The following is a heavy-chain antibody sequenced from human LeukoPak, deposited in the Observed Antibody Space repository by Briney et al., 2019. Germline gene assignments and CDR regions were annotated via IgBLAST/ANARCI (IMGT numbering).Heavy chain of an antibody. CDR3: GRDTGDGYNSYFDY. J-gene: IGHJ4*02. CDR1: GFTVSSNY. V-gene: IGHV3-53*01. Sequence: PGGSLRLSCAASGFTVSSNYMSWVRQAPREELEWVSVIYSGGSTYYADSVKGRFTISRDNSKNTLYLQMNSLRAEDTAVYYCGRDTGDGYNSYFDYWGQGTLVTVSS. D-gene: IGHD5-24*01. CDR2: IYSGGST.